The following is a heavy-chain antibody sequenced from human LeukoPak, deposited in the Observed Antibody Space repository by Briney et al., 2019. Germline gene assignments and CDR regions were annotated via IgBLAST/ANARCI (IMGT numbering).Heavy chain of an antibody. J-gene: IGHJ4*02. CDR1: GFTFSSYG. CDR2: IRYDGSKK. Sequence: GSLRLSCAASGFTFSSYGMHWVRQAPGKGLEWVAFIRYDGSKKYYADSVKGRLTISRDDSKNTLYLQMNSLRAEDTAVYYCAKSGLNRFDYWGQGTLVTVSS. V-gene: IGHV3-30*02. CDR3: AKSGLNRFDY. D-gene: IGHD2-15*01.